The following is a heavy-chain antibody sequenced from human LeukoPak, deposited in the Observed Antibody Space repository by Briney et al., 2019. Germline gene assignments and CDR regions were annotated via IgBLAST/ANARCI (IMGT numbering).Heavy chain of an antibody. CDR1: GFTFSDYY. CDR2: ISNTGSTT. D-gene: IGHD1-26*01. CDR3: ARVRGSYSVDY. J-gene: IGHJ4*02. V-gene: IGHV3-11*04. Sequence: GGSLKLSCAASGFTFSDYYMSWIRQAPGKGLEWVSYISNTGSTTQYADSVKGRFTISRDNAKNSLHLQMNSLRAEDTAVYYCARVRGSYSVDYWGQGTLVTVSS.